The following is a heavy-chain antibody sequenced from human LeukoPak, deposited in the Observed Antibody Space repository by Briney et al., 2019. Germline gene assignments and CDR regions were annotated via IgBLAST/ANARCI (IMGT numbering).Heavy chain of an antibody. CDR1: GFTFSDYY. CDR2: ISSSSSYT. D-gene: IGHD6-19*01. CDR3: ARDLSSGWYGSDY. V-gene: IGHV3-11*06. Sequence: GGSLRLCCAASGFTFSDYYMSWIRQAPGKGLEWVPYISSSSSYTNYADSVKGRFTISRGNAKNSLYLQMNSLRAEDTAVYYCARDLSSGWYGSDYWGQGTLVTVSS. J-gene: IGHJ4*02.